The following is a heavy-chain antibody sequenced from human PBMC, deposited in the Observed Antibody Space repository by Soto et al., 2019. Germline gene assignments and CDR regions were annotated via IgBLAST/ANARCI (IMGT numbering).Heavy chain of an antibody. J-gene: IGHJ4*02. CDR3: AKDLRPDGVWDFDY. CDR2: INSGGRT. Sequence: EVQLLEFGGGLVQPGGSLRLSCAASGFTFSSYTMNWVRQAPGKGLEWVSGINSGGRTYYADSVKGRFTISRDDSKNTLYLQIISLRAEDTAVYYCAKDLRPDGVWDFDYWGQGTLVTVSS. D-gene: IGHD4-17*01. V-gene: IGHV3-23*01. CDR1: GFTFSSYT.